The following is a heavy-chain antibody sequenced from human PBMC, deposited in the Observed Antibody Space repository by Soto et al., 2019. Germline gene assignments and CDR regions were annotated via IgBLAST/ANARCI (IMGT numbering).Heavy chain of an antibody. D-gene: IGHD3-3*01. CDR2: IYYSGST. J-gene: IGHJ5*02. V-gene: IGHV4-30-4*02. Sequence: SETLSLTCTVSGGSISSGDYYWSWIRQPPGKGLEWIGYIYYSGSTYYNPSLKSRVTISVDTSRNQFSLKLSSVTAADTAVYYCARGRTIFGVASNWFDPWGQGTLVTVSS. CDR3: ARGRTIFGVASNWFDP. CDR1: GGSISSGDYY.